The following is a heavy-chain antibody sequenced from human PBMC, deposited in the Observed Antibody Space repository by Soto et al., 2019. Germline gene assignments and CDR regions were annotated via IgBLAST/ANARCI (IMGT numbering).Heavy chain of an antibody. V-gene: IGHV4-4*02. CDR2: IYRTGGT. CDR1: GGSFTSNNW. Sequence: QVQLQESGPGLVKPSGTLSLTCAVSGGSFTSNNWWTWVRQPPGQGLEWIGEIYRTGGTNSNPSLKGRVTISLDKSENQFSLKVTSLTAADTAVYYGASRDPVTSVDYWGQGTLVTVSS. D-gene: IGHD4-4*01. CDR3: ASRDPVTSVDY. J-gene: IGHJ4*02.